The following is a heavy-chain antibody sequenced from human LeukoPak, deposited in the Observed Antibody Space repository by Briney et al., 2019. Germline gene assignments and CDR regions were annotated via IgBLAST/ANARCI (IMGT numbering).Heavy chain of an antibody. D-gene: IGHD6-13*01. CDR1: GFTFSSYW. CDR2: IKQDGSEK. V-gene: IGHV3-7*01. CDR3: ARDGYSSSWYSDDAFDI. J-gene: IGHJ3*02. Sequence: GGSLRLSCAASGFTFSSYWMSWVRQAPGKGLEWVANIKQDGSEKYYVDSVKGRFTISRDNAKNSLYLQMNSLRAEDTAVYYCARDGYSSSWYSDDAFDIWDQGTMVTVSS.